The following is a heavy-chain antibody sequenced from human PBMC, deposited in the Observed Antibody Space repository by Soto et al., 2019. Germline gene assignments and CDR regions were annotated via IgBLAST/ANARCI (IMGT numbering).Heavy chain of an antibody. CDR2: IDTYNGKT. CDR1: GYTFTSYG. Sequence: QVQLVQSGVEVKRPGASVKVSCKASGYTFTSYGITWVRQAPGQGLEWMGWIDTYNGKTYYAQNLQGRVTMTTDTSTSRASMEMGSSRTDDTAVYYCARGIAFGGVLSGMDVWGQGNTVSV. V-gene: IGHV1-18*01. J-gene: IGHJ6*01. CDR3: ARGIAFGGVLSGMDV. D-gene: IGHD3-16*01.